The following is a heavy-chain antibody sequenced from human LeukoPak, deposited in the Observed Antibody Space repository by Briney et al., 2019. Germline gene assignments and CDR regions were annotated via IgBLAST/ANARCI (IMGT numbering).Heavy chain of an antibody. D-gene: IGHD2-21*02. CDR1: GGSISSSSYY. V-gene: IGHV4-39*01. CDR2: MYYSGST. Sequence: PSETLSLTCSVFGGSISSSSYYWGWIRQPPGKGLEWIGSMYYSGSTYYNPSLKSRVTISVDTSKNQFSLKLSSVTAADTAVYYCAGQHCGGDCYSPLGYWGQGTLVTVSS. CDR3: AGQHCGGDCYSPLGY. J-gene: IGHJ4*02.